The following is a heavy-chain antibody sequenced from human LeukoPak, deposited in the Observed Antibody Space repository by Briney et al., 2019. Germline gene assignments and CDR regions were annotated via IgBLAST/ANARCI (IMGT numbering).Heavy chain of an antibody. V-gene: IGHV3-74*01. CDR1: GFTFSSFW. CDR2: INSDGSST. Sequence: PGGSLRLSCAASGFTFSSFWVHWVRQAPGKGLVWISRINSDGSSTNYADSVKGRFTISRDNAKNTLYLQMNSLRAEDTAVYYCASLGYNSWYVFDCWGQGTLVTVSS. CDR3: ASLGYNSWYVFDC. D-gene: IGHD6-13*01. J-gene: IGHJ4*02.